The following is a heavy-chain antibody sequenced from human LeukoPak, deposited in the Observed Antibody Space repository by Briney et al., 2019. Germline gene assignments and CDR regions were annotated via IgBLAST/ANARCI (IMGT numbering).Heavy chain of an antibody. CDR2: IIPILGIA. CDR3: ARDGGSYSFDY. V-gene: IGHV1-69*04. CDR1: GGTFSSYA. J-gene: IGHJ4*02. Sequence: GASVKVSCKASGGTFSSYAISWVRQAPGQGLEWMGRIIPILGIANYAQKFQGRVTITTDESTSTAYMELSSLRSEDTAVYYCARDGGSYSFDYWGQGTLVTVSS. D-gene: IGHD1-26*01.